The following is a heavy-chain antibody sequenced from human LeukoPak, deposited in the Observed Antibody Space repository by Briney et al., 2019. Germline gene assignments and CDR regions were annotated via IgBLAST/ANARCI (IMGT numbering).Heavy chain of an antibody. Sequence: GESLKISCKGSGYSFTSYWIGWVRQMPGKGMEWMGIIYPGDSDTRYSPSFQGQVTISADKSISTAYLQWSSLKASDTAMYYCASQYSSSWGGLNYWGQGTLVTVSS. CDR3: ASQYSSSWGGLNY. J-gene: IGHJ4*02. V-gene: IGHV5-51*01. CDR2: IYPGDSDT. CDR1: GYSFTSYW. D-gene: IGHD6-13*01.